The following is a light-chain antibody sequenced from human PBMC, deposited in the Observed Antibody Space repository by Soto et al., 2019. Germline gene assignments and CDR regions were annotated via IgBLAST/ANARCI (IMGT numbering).Light chain of an antibody. J-gene: IGKJ1*01. Sequence: DIQMTQSPATLSGSVGDRVTITCRASQTISSWLAWYQQKPGKAPKLLIYGASSLEGGVPSRFSGSGSGTDFTLTISSLQPDDFATYCCQQYSTSVTFGQGTKVDI. CDR1: QTISSW. CDR2: GAS. CDR3: QQYSTSVT. V-gene: IGKV1-5*01.